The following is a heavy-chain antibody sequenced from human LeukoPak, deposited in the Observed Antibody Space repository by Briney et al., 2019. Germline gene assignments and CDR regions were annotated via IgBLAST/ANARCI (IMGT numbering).Heavy chain of an antibody. Sequence: GASVKVSCKASGYTFTGYYMHWVRQAPGQGLEWMGWINTNTGNPTYAQGFTGRFVLSLDTSVSTAYLQISSLKAEDTAVYYCARQGPGYCGSTSCYGVDYWGQGTLVTVSS. J-gene: IGHJ4*02. CDR2: INTNTGNP. CDR1: GYTFTGYY. CDR3: ARQGPGYCGSTSCYGVDY. D-gene: IGHD2-2*01. V-gene: IGHV7-4-1*02.